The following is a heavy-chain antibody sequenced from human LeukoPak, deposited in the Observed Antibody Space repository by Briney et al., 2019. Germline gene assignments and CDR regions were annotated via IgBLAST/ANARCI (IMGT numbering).Heavy chain of an antibody. CDR1: GGTFSSYA. V-gene: IGHV1-69*13. J-gene: IGHJ6*02. CDR2: IIPIFGTA. CDR3: ARDGYCSGGSCYSNYYGMDV. Sequence: SVKVSCKASGGTFSSYAISWVRQAPGQGLEWMGGIIPIFGTANYAQRFQGRVTITADESTSTAYMELSSLRSEDTAVYYCARDGYCSGGSCYSNYYGMDVWGQGTTVTVSS. D-gene: IGHD2-15*01.